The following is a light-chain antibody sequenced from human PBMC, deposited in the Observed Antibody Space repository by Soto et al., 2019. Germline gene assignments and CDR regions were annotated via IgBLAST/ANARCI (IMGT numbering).Light chain of an antibody. J-gene: IGKJ2*01. CDR2: GAS. Sequence: EIVMTQSPATLSVSPGGRATVSCRASQSISRYLAWYQQKPGQAPRLLIYGASTRATGIPARFSGSGSGTDFSLTITGLLSEDSAVYYCQHCSEWPPYTFGQGTKLEI. CDR3: QHCSEWPPYT. V-gene: IGKV3-15*01. CDR1: QSISRY.